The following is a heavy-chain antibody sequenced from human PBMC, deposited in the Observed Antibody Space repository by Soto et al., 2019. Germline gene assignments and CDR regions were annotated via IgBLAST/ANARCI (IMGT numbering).Heavy chain of an antibody. CDR1: GGTFSSNT. V-gene: IGHV1-69*02. D-gene: IGHD5-12*01. CDR3: ATGVTEGEGYNYWSDFDY. Sequence: QVQLVQSGAEVKKPGSSVKVSCKASGGTFSSNTINWVRQAPGQGLEWMGRIIPVLDITNYSQNFQGRVTLTADKATRTAYMELSSLRSEDTAVYYCATGVTEGEGYNYWSDFDYWGQGTLVTVSS. J-gene: IGHJ4*02. CDR2: IIPVLDIT.